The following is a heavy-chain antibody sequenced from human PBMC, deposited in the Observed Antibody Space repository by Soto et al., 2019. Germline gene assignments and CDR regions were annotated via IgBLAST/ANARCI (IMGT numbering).Heavy chain of an antibody. CDR2: ISWNSGSI. V-gene: IGHV3-9*01. Sequence: GGSLRLSCAVSGFTFDDYAMHWVRQAPGKGLEWVSGISWNSGSIGYADTVRGRFTISRDNAKNSLYLQMNSLRAEDTALYYCAKGSRSTGWYADFWGQGTLVTVSS. CDR3: AKGSRSTGWYADF. D-gene: IGHD6-19*01. CDR1: GFTFDDYA. J-gene: IGHJ4*02.